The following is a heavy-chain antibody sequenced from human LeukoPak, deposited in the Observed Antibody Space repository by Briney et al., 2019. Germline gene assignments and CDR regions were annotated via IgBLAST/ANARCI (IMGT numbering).Heavy chain of an antibody. CDR3: TTEGGYDILTGYYN. CDR2: IKSKTDGGTT. J-gene: IGHJ4*02. V-gene: IGHV3-15*01. D-gene: IGHD3-9*01. CDR1: GFTFSNAW. Sequence: GGSLRLSCAASGFTFSNAWMSWVRQAPGKGLGWVGRIKSKTDGGTTDYAAPVKGRFTISRDDSKNTLYLQMNSLKTEDTAVYYCTTEGGYDILTGYYNWGQGTLVTVSS.